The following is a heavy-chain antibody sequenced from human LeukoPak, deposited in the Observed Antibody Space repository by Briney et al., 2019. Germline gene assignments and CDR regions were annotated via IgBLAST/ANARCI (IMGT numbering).Heavy chain of an antibody. CDR1: GFTFSGHY. D-gene: IGHD6-13*01. J-gene: IGHJ4*02. Sequence: PGGSLRLSCAASGFTFSGHYMDWFRQAPGKGLQWVGRSRNKANSYVAEYAAPVKGRFTISRDDSKNSVFLQMDSLKTEDTAVYYCARELAAGPSDHWGQGTLVTVSS. CDR2: SRNKANSYVA. CDR3: ARELAAGPSDH. V-gene: IGHV3-72*01.